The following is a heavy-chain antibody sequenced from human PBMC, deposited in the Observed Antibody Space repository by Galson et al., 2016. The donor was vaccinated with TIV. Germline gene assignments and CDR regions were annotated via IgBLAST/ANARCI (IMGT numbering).Heavy chain of an antibody. J-gene: IGHJ4*02. V-gene: IGHV3-48*03. Sequence: SLRLSCAASGFTFSSYEMNWVRQAPGKGLEWISYIIDSGTSVHYADSVKGRFTISRDNAKNSLYLQMNSLRAEDTAVYFCARGRGYYDTTRCYMDYRGTRTLVAASS. CDR1: GFTFSSYE. CDR3: ARGRGYYDTTRCYMDY. CDR2: IIDSGTSV. D-gene: IGHD3-16*01.